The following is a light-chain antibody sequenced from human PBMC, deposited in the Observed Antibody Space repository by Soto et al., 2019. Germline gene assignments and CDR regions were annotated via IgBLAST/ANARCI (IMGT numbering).Light chain of an antibody. CDR1: QSVSNNY. CDR3: QQYGSSGT. J-gene: IGKJ1*01. V-gene: IGKV3-20*01. Sequence: EIVLWQSPGTVSLSPAERATLSCRASQSVSNNYLAWYQQKPGQAPRLLIYGASNRATGIPDRFSGSGSGTDFTLTISRLEPEDFAVYYCQQYGSSGTFGQGTKVDI. CDR2: GAS.